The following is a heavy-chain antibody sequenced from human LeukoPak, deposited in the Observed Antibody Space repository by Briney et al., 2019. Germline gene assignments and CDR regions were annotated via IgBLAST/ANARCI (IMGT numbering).Heavy chain of an antibody. J-gene: IGHJ4*02. V-gene: IGHV3-74*01. D-gene: IGHD2-15*01. Sequence: GGSLRLSCGAPGFTFGTYWMHWVPKAPGKGLGWVSGINSDGGTTTYADSVKGRFTISRDNAKNSLYLQMNSLRAEDMALYYCAKAYCSGGSCYGFDYWGQGTLVTVSS. CDR2: INSDGGTT. CDR3: AKAYCSGGSCYGFDY. CDR1: GFTFGTYW.